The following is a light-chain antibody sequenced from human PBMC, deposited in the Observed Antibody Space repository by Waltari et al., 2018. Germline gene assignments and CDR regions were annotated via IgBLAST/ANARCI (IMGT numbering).Light chain of an antibody. CDR3: QQYGGSPRGT. J-gene: IGKJ1*01. CDR2: GTS. Sequence: RARQSVKGHFLALYPQPPGPAPRLLIYGTSHQATDNPDRVRGSGSGTDFPLTISRLEPEDFAIYYCQQYGGSPRGTFGQGTKVEIK. V-gene: IGKV3-20*01. CDR1: QSVKGHF.